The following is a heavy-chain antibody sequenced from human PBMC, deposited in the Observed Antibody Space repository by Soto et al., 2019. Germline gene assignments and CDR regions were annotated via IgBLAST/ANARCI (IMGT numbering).Heavy chain of an antibody. J-gene: IGHJ4*02. CDR1: GGWITTYQ. V-gene: IGHV4-59*01. CDR2: YSGFT. D-gene: IGHD4-17*01. CDR3: ARDYGDYSFFFAY. Sequence: SGTLSLTCAVSGGWITTYQWSWIGQRPGKGLEWIGGYSGFTDYNPSLESRATISVDHPKNQSSLTLRSVTAADTAVYYCARDYGDYSFFFAYWGQGALVTVSS.